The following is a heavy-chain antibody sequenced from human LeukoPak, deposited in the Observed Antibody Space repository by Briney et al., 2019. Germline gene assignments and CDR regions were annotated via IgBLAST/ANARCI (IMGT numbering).Heavy chain of an antibody. CDR1: GFTFSNAW. J-gene: IGHJ4*02. V-gene: IGHV3-15*01. CDR3: TTVREFWSGLFDY. CDR2: IKSKTDGGTT. Sequence: GGSLRLSCAASGFTFSNAWMSWVRQAPGKGLEWVGRIKSKTDGGTTDYAAHVKGRFTISRDDSKNTLYLQMNSLKTEDTAVYYCTTVREFWSGLFDYWGQGTLATVSS. D-gene: IGHD3-3*01.